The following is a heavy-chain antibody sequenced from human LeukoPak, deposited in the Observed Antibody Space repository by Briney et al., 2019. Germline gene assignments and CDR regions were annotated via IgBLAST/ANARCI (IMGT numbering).Heavy chain of an antibody. Sequence: PGGSLRLSCAASGFTFSSYWMHWVRQAPGKGLVWVSRINSDGSSTSYADSVKGRFTISRDNAKNSLYLQMNSLRAEDTAVYYCASEPLLWFGDDAFDIWGQGTMVTVSS. J-gene: IGHJ3*02. CDR2: INSDGSST. V-gene: IGHV3-74*01. D-gene: IGHD3-10*01. CDR3: ASEPLLWFGDDAFDI. CDR1: GFTFSSYW.